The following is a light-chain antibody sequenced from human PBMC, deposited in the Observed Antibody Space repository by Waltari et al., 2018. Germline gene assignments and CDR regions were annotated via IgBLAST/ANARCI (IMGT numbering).Light chain of an antibody. CDR2: DIN. CDR3: HSYAGSSTVL. Sequence: QSALTQPASVSGSPGQSITISCTGTSSDVGGYNYVSWYQQHPGKAPKLMIYDINKRPSGVSNRFSGSKSGNTASLTSSGLQAEDDADYYCHSYAGSSTVLFGGGTKLTVL. V-gene: IGLV2-23*02. CDR1: SSDVGGYNY. J-gene: IGLJ2*01.